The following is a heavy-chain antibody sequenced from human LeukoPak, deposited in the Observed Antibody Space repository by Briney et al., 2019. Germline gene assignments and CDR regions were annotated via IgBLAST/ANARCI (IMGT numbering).Heavy chain of an antibody. D-gene: IGHD3-10*01. Sequence: ASVKVSCKASGYTFTSYGISWVRQAPGQGLEWMGWISAYNGNTNYAQKLQGRVTMTTDTSTSTAYMELRSLRSDDTAVYYCARDHYGSGSYGWFDPWGQGTLVTVSS. CDR1: GYTFTSYG. V-gene: IGHV1-18*01. CDR2: ISAYNGNT. CDR3: ARDHYGSGSYGWFDP. J-gene: IGHJ5*02.